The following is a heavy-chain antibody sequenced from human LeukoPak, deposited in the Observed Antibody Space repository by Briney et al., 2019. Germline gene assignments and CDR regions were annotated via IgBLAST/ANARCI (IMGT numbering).Heavy chain of an antibody. V-gene: IGHV3-23*01. D-gene: IGHD5-12*01. J-gene: IGHJ4*02. CDR3: VKNVGGNEGAY. CDR2: ISAGGDKI. CDR1: GFTFSNYA. Sequence: PGGSLRLSCVASGFTFSNYAMSWVRQAPGKGLQWVSAISAGGDKIHYAGSVKGRFPISRDNSRNTLYVQMSSLKADDTAVYYCVKNVGGNEGAYWGQGTLVTVSS.